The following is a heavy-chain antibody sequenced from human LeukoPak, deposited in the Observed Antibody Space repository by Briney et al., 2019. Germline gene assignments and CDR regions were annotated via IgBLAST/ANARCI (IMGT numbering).Heavy chain of an antibody. Sequence: SVKVSCKASGGTFSSYAISWVRQAPGQGLEWMGGIIPIFGTANYAQKFQGRVTITADKSTSTADMELSSLRSEDTAVYYCARSRVANGDYFLEDVWGQGTLVTVSS. J-gene: IGHJ4*02. CDR1: GGTFSSYA. D-gene: IGHD4-17*01. CDR3: ARSRVANGDYFLEDV. V-gene: IGHV1-69*06. CDR2: IIPIFGTA.